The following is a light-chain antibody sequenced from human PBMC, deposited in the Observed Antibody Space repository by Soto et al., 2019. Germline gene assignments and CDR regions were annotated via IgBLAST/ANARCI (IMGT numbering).Light chain of an antibody. CDR2: KVS. CDR3: MQGTFWSYT. V-gene: IGKV2-30*02. CDR1: QSLVHSDGTTY. J-gene: IGKJ2*01. Sequence: DAVMTQSPLSLTVTLGQPASISCRSSQSLVHSDGTTYLHWLQQRPGQSPRRLIYKVSNRDSGVPDRFSGSGSATDFTLKISRVEAEDVGIYYCMQGTFWSYTFGQGTKLEIK.